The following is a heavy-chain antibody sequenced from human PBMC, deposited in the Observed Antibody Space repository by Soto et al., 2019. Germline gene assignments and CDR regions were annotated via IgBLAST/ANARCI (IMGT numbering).Heavy chain of an antibody. J-gene: IGHJ6*02. Sequence: QVQLQEPGPGLVKPSETLSLTCTVSGGSIRGYYWSWIRQPAGRGLEWIGRIYTRGSTNYNPSLNSRVTMSVDTSKNQFSLKLSSVTAADTAVYFCARDRSGSQYGMDVWGQGTTVTVSS. D-gene: IGHD1-26*01. V-gene: IGHV4-4*07. CDR2: IYTRGST. CDR1: GGSIRGYY. CDR3: ARDRSGSQYGMDV.